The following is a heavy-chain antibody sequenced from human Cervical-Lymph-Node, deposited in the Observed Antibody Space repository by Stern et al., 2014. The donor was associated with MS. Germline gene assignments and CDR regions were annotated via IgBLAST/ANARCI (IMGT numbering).Heavy chain of an antibody. D-gene: IGHD3-16*01. J-gene: IGHJ4*02. CDR1: GFTFSTHT. V-gene: IGHV3-21*01. CDR3: LRDGGDY. CDR2: ISSTSVYI. Sequence: EVQLVESGGGLVKPGGSLRLSCAASGFTFSTHTVNWVRQAPGKGLEWVSSISSTSVYIYYAHSVKGRFTISRDNDRNLLYLQMNSLRVDDTSVYYCLRDGGDYWGQGTLVTVSS.